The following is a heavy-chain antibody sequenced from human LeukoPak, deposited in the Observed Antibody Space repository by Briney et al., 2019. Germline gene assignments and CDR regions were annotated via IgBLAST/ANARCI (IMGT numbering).Heavy chain of an antibody. D-gene: IGHD1-26*01. Sequence: PGGSLRLSCAASGFTFSRYWMSWVRQAPRKGLEWVANIKQDGSETYYVDSVKGRFTIFRDNAKNSLYLQMNSLRAEDTAVYYCARSYSGSYSTPFFFDYWGQGTLVTVSS. CDR3: ARSYSGSYSTPFFFDY. J-gene: IGHJ4*02. CDR2: IKQDGSET. CDR1: GFTFSRYW. V-gene: IGHV3-7*03.